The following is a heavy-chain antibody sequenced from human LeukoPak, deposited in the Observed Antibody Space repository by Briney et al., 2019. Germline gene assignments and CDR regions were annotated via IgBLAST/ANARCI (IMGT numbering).Heavy chain of an antibody. Sequence: ASVKVSCKASGYTFTSYYMHWVRQAPGQGLEWMGWMNPNSGNTGYAQKFQGRVTMTRNTSISTAYMELSSLRSEDTAVYYCARGLGYYDYVWGSYRYPGGGDYWGQGTLVTVSS. CDR2: MNPNSGNT. V-gene: IGHV1-8*01. CDR1: GYTFTSYY. J-gene: IGHJ4*02. D-gene: IGHD3-16*02. CDR3: ARGLGYYDYVWGSYRYPGGGDY.